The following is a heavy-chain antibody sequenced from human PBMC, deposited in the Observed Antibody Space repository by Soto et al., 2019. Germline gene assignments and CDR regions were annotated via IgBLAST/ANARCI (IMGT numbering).Heavy chain of an antibody. CDR1: GFTFSSYA. CDR3: AKAQYYDSSGYPEYYHH. J-gene: IGHJ1*01. D-gene: IGHD3-22*01. V-gene: IGHV3-23*01. CDR2: LSGSGDST. Sequence: AGGSMRLSCAASGFTFSSYAMSWVRQAPGKRLEWVSALSGSGDSTYYADSVKGRFTISRDNSKYTLYLQMNSLSAENTALYYCAKAQYYDSSGYPEYYHHWGQGTLVTGSS.